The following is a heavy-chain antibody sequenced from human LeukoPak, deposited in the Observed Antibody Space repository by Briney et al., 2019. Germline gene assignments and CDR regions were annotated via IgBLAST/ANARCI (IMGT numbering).Heavy chain of an antibody. V-gene: IGHV4-59*11. CDR2: IYYSGST. CDR3: ARDRKIRSSSSFFDY. Sequence: SETLSLTCTVSGGSISSHYWSWIRQPPGKGLEWIGYIYYSGSTNYNPSLKSRVTISVDTSKNQFSLKLSSVTAADTAVYYCARDRKIRSSSSFFDYWGQGTLVTVSS. D-gene: IGHD6-6*01. J-gene: IGHJ4*02. CDR1: GGSISSHY.